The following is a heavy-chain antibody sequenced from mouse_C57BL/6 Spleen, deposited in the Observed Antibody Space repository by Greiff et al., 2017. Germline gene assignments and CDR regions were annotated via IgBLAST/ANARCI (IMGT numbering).Heavy chain of an antibody. CDR2: IDPETGGT. CDR1: GYTFTDYE. V-gene: IGHV1-15*01. Sequence: VQLQQSGAELVRPGASVTLSCKASGYTFTDYEMHWVKQTPVHGLEWIGAIDPETGGTAYNQKFKGKAILTADKSSSTAYMELRSLTSEDSAVYYCTRAQTGTRTWFAYWGQGTLVTVSA. D-gene: IGHD4-1*01. CDR3: TRAQTGTRTWFAY. J-gene: IGHJ3*01.